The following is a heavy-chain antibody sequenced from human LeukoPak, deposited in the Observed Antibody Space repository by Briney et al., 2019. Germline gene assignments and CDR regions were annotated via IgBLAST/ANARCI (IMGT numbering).Heavy chain of an antibody. CDR3: ARAPGHGMDV. J-gene: IGHJ6*02. CDR1: GGSISSYY. V-gene: IGHV4-59*01. D-gene: IGHD1-14*01. CDR2: IYYSGST. Sequence: PSETLSLTCTVSGGSISSYYWSWIRQPPGKGLEWIGYIYYSGSTNYNPSLKSRVTISVDTSKNQFSLKLSSVTAADTAVYYCARAPGHGMDVWGQGTTVTVSS.